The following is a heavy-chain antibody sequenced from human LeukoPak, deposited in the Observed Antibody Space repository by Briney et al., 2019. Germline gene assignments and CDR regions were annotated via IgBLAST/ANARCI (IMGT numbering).Heavy chain of an antibody. Sequence: GGSLRLSCVVSGFTFSESWMSWVRQAPGKGLGWVASLNLDGSDKYYVDSVKGRFTISRDNSKNTLYLQMNSLRAEDTAVYYCARAPGITILDYWGQGTLVTVSS. J-gene: IGHJ4*02. D-gene: IGHD3-3*01. V-gene: IGHV3-7*01. CDR1: GFTFSESW. CDR3: ARAPGITILDY. CDR2: LNLDGSDK.